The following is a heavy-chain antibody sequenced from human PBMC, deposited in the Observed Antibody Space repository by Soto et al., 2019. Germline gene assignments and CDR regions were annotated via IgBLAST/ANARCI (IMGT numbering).Heavy chain of an antibody. V-gene: IGHV4-59*01. CDR2: IEYTGIS. Sequence: PSETLSLTCTVSGASISGFYWSWIRQTPGKGLEWIGSIEYTGISFYNPSLQSRVTMSVETSRNQFSLKLTSVTAADTAVYFCARATNRYFDFWGQGILVTVSS. CDR1: GASISGFY. J-gene: IGHJ4*02. CDR3: ARATNRYFDF.